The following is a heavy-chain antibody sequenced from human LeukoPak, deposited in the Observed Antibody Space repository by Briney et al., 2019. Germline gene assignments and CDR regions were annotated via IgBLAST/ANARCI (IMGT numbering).Heavy chain of an antibody. CDR2: ISTYNGNT. CDR3: AIAGIVGATRRPYNWFDP. CDR1: GYTFTKYG. V-gene: IGHV1-18*01. Sequence: ASVKVSCKASGYTFTKYGITWVRQAPGQGLEWMGWISTYNGNTNYAQKLQGRVTMTTDTSTSTAYMELRSLISDDAAVYYCAIAGIVGATRRPYNWFDPWGQGTLVTVSS. D-gene: IGHD1-26*01. J-gene: IGHJ5*02.